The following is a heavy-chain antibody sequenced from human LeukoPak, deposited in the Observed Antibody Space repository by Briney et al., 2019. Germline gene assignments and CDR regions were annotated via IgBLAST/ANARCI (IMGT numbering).Heavy chain of an antibody. Sequence: KSSKTLSLTCTVSGGSISSYYWSWIRQPPGKGLERIGYIYTSGSTNYDPSLKSRVTISVDTSKNQFSLKLSSVTAADTAVYYCARPRTAAGPDAFDIWGQGTMVTVSS. CDR1: GGSISSYY. CDR2: IYTSGST. CDR3: ARPRTAAGPDAFDI. D-gene: IGHD6-13*01. J-gene: IGHJ3*02. V-gene: IGHV4-4*09.